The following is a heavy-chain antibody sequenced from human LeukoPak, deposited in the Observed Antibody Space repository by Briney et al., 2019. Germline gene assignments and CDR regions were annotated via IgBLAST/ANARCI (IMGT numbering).Heavy chain of an antibody. CDR3: ARGSEVWSVGATRSFDY. Sequence: ASVKVSCKASGYTFTSYYMHWVRQAPGQGLEWMGIINPSGGSTSYAQKFQGRVTMTRDTSTSTVYMELSSLRSEDTAVYYCARGSEVWSVGATRSFDYWGQGTLVTVSS. J-gene: IGHJ4*02. CDR1: GYTFTSYY. D-gene: IGHD1-26*01. V-gene: IGHV1-46*01. CDR2: INPSGGST.